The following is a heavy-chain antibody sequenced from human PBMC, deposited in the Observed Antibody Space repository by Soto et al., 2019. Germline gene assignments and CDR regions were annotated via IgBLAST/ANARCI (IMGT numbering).Heavy chain of an antibody. V-gene: IGHV1-46*01. D-gene: IGHD6-13*01. CDR1: GYTFTNYY. CDR3: ARGLAAGDY. J-gene: IGHJ4*02. Sequence: QVQLVQSGAEVKNPGASVKVSCKASGYTFTNYYIHWVLQAPGQGLEWMAIINPNGGSTNYAQKFQGRVTLARDTFTSTVYMELSSLRSEDTAIYYCARGLAAGDYWGQGTLVTVSS. CDR2: INPNGGST.